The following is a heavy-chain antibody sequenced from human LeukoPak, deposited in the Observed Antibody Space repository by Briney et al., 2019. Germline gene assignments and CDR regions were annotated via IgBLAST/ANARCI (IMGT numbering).Heavy chain of an antibody. J-gene: IGHJ4*02. CDR3: AKSGTRSSWSPRVKTYFDY. D-gene: IGHD6-13*01. CDR2: ISSDGGNK. CDR1: GFTFSNYG. V-gene: IGHV3-30*18. Sequence: QSGGSLRLSCAASGFTFSNYGMNWVRQTPGKGLEWVAVISSDGGNKYYADSVKGRFTISRDTSKNTLYLQMNSLRAEDMAVYYCAKSGTRSSWSPRVKTYFDYWGQGTLVTVSS.